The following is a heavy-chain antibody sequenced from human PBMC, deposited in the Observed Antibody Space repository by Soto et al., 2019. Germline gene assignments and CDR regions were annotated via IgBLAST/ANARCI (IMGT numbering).Heavy chain of an antibody. CDR2: ISSSSSTI. CDR1: GFTFSSYS. Sequence: PGGSLRLSCAASGFTFSSYSMNWVRQAPGKGLEWVSYISSSSSTIYYADSVKGRFTISRDNAKNLLYLQMNSLRAEDTAVYYCARDSYDFWSGADAFDIWGQGTMVTVSS. J-gene: IGHJ3*02. V-gene: IGHV3-48*01. D-gene: IGHD3-3*01. CDR3: ARDSYDFWSGADAFDI.